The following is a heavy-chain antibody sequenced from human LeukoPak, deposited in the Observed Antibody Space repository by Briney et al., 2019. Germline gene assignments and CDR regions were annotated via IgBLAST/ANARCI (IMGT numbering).Heavy chain of an antibody. V-gene: IGHV3-30*18. Sequence: GGSLRLSCAASGFTFSSYGMHWVRQAPGKGLEWVAVISYDGSNKYYADSVKGRFTISRDNSKNTLYLRMNSLRAEDTAAYYCAKVTSEDLGDYFDYWGQGTLVTVSS. CDR2: ISYDGSNK. D-gene: IGHD3/OR15-3a*01. CDR1: GFTFSSYG. J-gene: IGHJ4*02. CDR3: AKVTSEDLGDYFDY.